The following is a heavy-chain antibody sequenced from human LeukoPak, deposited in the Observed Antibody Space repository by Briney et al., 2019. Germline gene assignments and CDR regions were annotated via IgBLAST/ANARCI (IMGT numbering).Heavy chain of an antibody. D-gene: IGHD3-10*01. CDR2: LYTSGST. J-gene: IGHJ6*03. CDR3: ARSHMVRGVMGYYYMDV. CDR1: GGSISSYY. Sequence: SETLSLTCTVSGGSISSYYWSWIRQPAGKGLEWTGRLYTSGSTNYNPSLKSRVTMSVDTSKNQFSLKLSSVTAADTAVYYCARSHMVRGVMGYYYMDVWGKGTTVTVSS. V-gene: IGHV4-4*07.